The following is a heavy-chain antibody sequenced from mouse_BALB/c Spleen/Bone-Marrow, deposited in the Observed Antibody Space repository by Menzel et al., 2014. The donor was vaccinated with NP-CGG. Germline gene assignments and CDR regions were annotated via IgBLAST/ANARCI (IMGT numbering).Heavy chain of an antibody. CDR1: GDSITSGY. CDR2: ISYSGST. CDR3: ARFGYDYALDY. Sequence: EVKLMESGPSLVKPSQTLTLTCSVTGDSITSGYWNWIRKFPGNKLEYMGYISYSGSTYYNPSLKSRISITRDTSKNXYYLQLKSVTTEDTATYYCARFGYDYALDYWGQGTSVTVSS. D-gene: IGHD2-2*01. V-gene: IGHV3-8*02. J-gene: IGHJ4*01.